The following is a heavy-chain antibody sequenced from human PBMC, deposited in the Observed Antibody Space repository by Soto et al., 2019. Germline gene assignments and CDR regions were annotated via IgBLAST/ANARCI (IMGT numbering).Heavy chain of an antibody. D-gene: IGHD2-21*02. CDR3: AQIPNCGGDCSIHS. V-gene: IGHV2-5*01. CDR2: IFWNDDK. J-gene: IGHJ4*02. Sequence: QITLKESGPTLVKPTQTLTLTCTFSGFSLTTSGVAVGWIRQPPGEALEWLALIFWNDDKRYSPSLNSRLTITKNTSKNQVVLTMTNMDIVDTATYYCAQIPNCGGDCSIHSWGQGTLVSVSS. CDR1: GFSLTTSGVA.